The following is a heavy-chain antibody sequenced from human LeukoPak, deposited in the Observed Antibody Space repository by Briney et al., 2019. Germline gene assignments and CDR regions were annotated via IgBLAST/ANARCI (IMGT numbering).Heavy chain of an antibody. D-gene: IGHD3-10*01. CDR3: AKLGMVRGVTTPY. J-gene: IGHJ4*02. CDR2: ISGSGGST. Sequence: GGSLRLSCAASGSTFSSYAMSWVRQAPGKGLEWVSAISGSGGSTYYADSVKGRFTISRDNSKNTLYLQMNSLRAEDTAVYYCAKLGMVRGVTTPYWGQGTLVTVSS. CDR1: GSTFSSYA. V-gene: IGHV3-23*01.